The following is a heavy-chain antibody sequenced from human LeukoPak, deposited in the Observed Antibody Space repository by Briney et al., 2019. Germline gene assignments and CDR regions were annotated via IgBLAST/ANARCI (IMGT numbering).Heavy chain of an antibody. CDR2: IIPILGIA. V-gene: IGHV1-69*02. D-gene: IGHD3-22*01. CDR1: GGTFSSYT. CDR3: ASAPSCYYDSSGYYYFDY. Sequence: GSSVKVSCKASGGTFSSYTISWVRQAPGQGLEWMGRIIPILGIANNYQKFQGRVTITADKSTSTAYMELSSLISEDTAVYYCASAPSCYYDSSGYYYFDYWGQGTLVTVSS. J-gene: IGHJ4*02.